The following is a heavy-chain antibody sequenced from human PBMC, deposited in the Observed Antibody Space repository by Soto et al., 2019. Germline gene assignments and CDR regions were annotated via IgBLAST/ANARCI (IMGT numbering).Heavy chain of an antibody. CDR2: INHSGFT. V-gene: IGHV4-34*01. J-gene: IGHJ4*02. CDR1: GGSFSGYY. D-gene: IGHD6-13*01. Sequence: QVQLQQWGAGLLKPSETLSLTCGVYGGSFSGYYWSWIRQSPGKGLEWIGEINHSGFTNYNPSLKSRVTISADTSKNHFSLNLTSVTAADTAVYYCARFPFSTSSWSNPRYFDSWGQGTLVTVSS. CDR3: ARFPFSTSSWSNPRYFDS.